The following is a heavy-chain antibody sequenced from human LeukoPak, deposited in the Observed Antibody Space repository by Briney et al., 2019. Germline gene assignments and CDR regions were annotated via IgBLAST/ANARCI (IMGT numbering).Heavy chain of an antibody. CDR1: GGSISSSSYY. V-gene: IGHV4-39*01. Sequence: SETLSLTCTVSGGSISSSSYYWSWNRQPPGKELERIRSICYSGSTYYNQSLQSRVTISSDTTTNQFPLNLSSVTAAYADLYYCARQDGSKQYYFDCGSQGTLLTVHS. CDR3: ARQDGSKQYYFDC. J-gene: IGHJ4*02. D-gene: IGHD1-26*01. CDR2: ICYSGST.